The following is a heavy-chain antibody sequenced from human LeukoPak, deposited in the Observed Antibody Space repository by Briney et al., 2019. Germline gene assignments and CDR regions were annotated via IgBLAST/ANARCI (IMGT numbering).Heavy chain of an antibody. CDR3: AREGRVYYYDSSGYYRGWFDP. Sequence: PSETLSLTCGVSGGSITSTNWWSWVRQPPGKGLEWIGEINHSGSTNYDPSLKSRVTISVDTSKNQFSLKLSSVTAADTAVYYCAREGRVYYYDSSGYYRGWFDPWGQGTLVTVSS. CDR1: GGSITSTNW. CDR2: INHSGST. J-gene: IGHJ5*02. V-gene: IGHV4-4*02. D-gene: IGHD3-22*01.